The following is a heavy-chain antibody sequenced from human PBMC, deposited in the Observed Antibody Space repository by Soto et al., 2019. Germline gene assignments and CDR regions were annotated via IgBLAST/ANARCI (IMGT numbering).Heavy chain of an antibody. D-gene: IGHD6-19*01. V-gene: IGHV3-23*01. Sequence: PGGSLRLSCATSGFNFNNYAMSWVRQAPGERLEWVSFISSSGGTTYYADSVKGRFTISRDNSRNTVFLQMNTLGAEDTAIYYCAKDAPRTSGWYYFDYWGQGALVTVSS. CDR2: ISSSGGTT. CDR1: GFNFNNYA. CDR3: AKDAPRTSGWYYFDY. J-gene: IGHJ4*02.